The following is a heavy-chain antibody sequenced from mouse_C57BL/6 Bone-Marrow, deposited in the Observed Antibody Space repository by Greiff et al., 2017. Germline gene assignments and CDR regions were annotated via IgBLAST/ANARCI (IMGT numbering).Heavy chain of an antibody. D-gene: IGHD1-1*01. Sequence: QVQLQQSGAELMKPGASVKLSCKVSGYTFTDHTIHWMKQRPEQGLEWIGYIYPRDGSTKYNEKFKGKATLTADKSSSTAYMQLNSLTSEDSAVYFCARWGYGSSYYFDYWGQGTTLTVSS. CDR3: ARWGYGSSYYFDY. J-gene: IGHJ2*01. V-gene: IGHV1-78*01. CDR2: IYPRDGST. CDR1: GYTFTDHT.